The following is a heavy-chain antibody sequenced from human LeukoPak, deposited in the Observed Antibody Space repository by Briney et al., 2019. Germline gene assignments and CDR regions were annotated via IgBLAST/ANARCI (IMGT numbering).Heavy chain of an antibody. D-gene: IGHD3-22*01. CDR3: AKDHRFQYYYDSSGYYSDAFDI. V-gene: IGHV3-30*02. Sequence: QAGGSLRLSCAAPGFTFSSYGMHWGRQAPGKGLEWVAFIRSDGRNKYYADSVKGRFTISRDNSKNTLYLQMNSLRAEDTAVYYCAKDHRFQYYYDSSGYYSDAFDIWGQGTMVTVSS. J-gene: IGHJ3*02. CDR1: GFTFSSYG. CDR2: IRSDGRNK.